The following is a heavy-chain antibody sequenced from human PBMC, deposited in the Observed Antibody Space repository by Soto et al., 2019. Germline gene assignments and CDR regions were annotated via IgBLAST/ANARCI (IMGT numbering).Heavy chain of an antibody. CDR3: VRSFSFDWLLVTLDY. V-gene: IGHV3-7*01. J-gene: IGHJ4*02. Sequence: QLVESGGGLVQPGGSLRLSCATSGFTFNTYWMTWVRQAPGKGLEWVANIKEDGSEENYVDSVKGRFTISRDNGKNSLFLQMNRLRREDSAVYYCVRSFSFDWLLVTLDYWGQGTLVSVSS. D-gene: IGHD3-9*01. CDR1: GFTFNTYW. CDR2: IKEDGSEE.